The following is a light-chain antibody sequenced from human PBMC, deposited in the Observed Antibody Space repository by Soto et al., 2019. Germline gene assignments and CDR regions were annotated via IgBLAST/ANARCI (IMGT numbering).Light chain of an antibody. Sequence: QPAGSQPPSESGSPGQSVTISCTGTSSDVGGYNYVSWYQQHPGKAPKVMIYEVSKRPSGVPDRFSGSKSGNTASLTVSGLQAEDEADYYCSSYAGSNNLGVFGTGTKVTVL. CDR3: SSYAGSNNLGV. CDR2: EVS. CDR1: SSDVGGYNY. V-gene: IGLV2-8*01. J-gene: IGLJ1*01.